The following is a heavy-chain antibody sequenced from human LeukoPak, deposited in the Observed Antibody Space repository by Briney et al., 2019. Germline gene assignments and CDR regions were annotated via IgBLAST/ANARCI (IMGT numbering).Heavy chain of an antibody. CDR2: ISAYCGST. CDR3: TKLKEYCSTSSCSLYYFDS. V-gene: IGHV3-23*01. CDR1: GFTVNSYA. Sequence: GGSLRLSCAASGFTVNSYALTWVRQAPGKGLEWVSTISAYCGSTLYADSVKGRFTISRDISKNTLYLQMSSLRAEDTAVYYCTKLKEYCSTSSCSLYYFDSWGQGTLVTVSS. D-gene: IGHD2-2*01. J-gene: IGHJ4*02.